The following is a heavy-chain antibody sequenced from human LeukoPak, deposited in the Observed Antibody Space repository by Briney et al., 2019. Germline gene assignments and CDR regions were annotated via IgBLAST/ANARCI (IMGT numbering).Heavy chain of an antibody. V-gene: IGHV4-34*01. J-gene: IGHJ4*02. CDR2: INHSGST. Sequence: SETLSLTCTVSGGSISSYYWSWIRQPPGKGLEWIGEINHSGSTNYNPSLKSRVTISVDTSKNQFSLKLSSVTAADTAVYYCARGDYYDSSGRSTYYFDYWGQGTLVTVSS. CDR1: GGSISSYY. CDR3: ARGDYYDSSGRSTYYFDY. D-gene: IGHD3-22*01.